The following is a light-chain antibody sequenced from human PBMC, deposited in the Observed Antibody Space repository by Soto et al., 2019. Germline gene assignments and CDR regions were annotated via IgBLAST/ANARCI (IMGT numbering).Light chain of an antibody. Sequence: EMVLTQSPGTLSLSPGERATLSCRASQSVSSSYLAWYQQKPGQAPRLLIYGASSRATGIPVRFTGSESGTDFTLTISRLEPEDFAVYYCQQYNSSPGTCRQGTKVEIK. CDR1: QSVSSSY. CDR3: QQYNSSPGT. CDR2: GAS. J-gene: IGKJ1*01. V-gene: IGKV3-20*01.